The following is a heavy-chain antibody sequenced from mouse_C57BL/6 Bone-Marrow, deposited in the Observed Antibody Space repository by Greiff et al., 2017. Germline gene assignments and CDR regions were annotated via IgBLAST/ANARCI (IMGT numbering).Heavy chain of an antibody. CDR2: INPSSGYT. CDR3: AGDSSVRYYFDY. CDR1: GYTFTSYL. Sequence: QVQLQQSGAELAKPGASVKLSCKASGYTFTSYLMHWVQQRPGQGLEWIGYINPSSGYTKYNQKFKDKATLTADKSSSTAYMQLSSLTYEDSAVYYCAGDSSVRYYFDYWGQGTTLTVSS. D-gene: IGHD3-2*02. V-gene: IGHV1-7*01. J-gene: IGHJ2*01.